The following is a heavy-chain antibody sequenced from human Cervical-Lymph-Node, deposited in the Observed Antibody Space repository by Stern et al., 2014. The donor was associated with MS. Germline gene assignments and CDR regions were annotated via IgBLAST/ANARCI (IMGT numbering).Heavy chain of an antibody. Sequence: QVQLVESGAEVKKPGSSVKVSCKASGGTFSSYAISWVRQAPGQGLEWLGGIIPIFGNANYAQKFQGRVTMTADKSTSPAYMELRSLRSEDTAVYYCARGELKEGLVRGMDVWGQGTTVTVSS. CDR1: GGTFSSYA. CDR3: ARGELKEGLVRGMDV. CDR2: IIPIFGNA. J-gene: IGHJ6*02. V-gene: IGHV1-69*06. D-gene: IGHD1-26*01.